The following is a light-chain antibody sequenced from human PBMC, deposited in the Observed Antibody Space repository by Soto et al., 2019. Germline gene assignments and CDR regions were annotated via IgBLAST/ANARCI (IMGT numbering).Light chain of an antibody. J-gene: IGKJ1*01. CDR3: QQSYSTSWT. Sequence: DIQMTQSPSSLSASVGDRVTITCRASQSISSYLNWYQQKPGKAPHLLIYAASSLQSGVPSRFSGSGSGTDFTLTISSLQPEEFATYYCQQSYSTSWTFGQGTKVEIK. CDR1: QSISSY. CDR2: AAS. V-gene: IGKV1-39*01.